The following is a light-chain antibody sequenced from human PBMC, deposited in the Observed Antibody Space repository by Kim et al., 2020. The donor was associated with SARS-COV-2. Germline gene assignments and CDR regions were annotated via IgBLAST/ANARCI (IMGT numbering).Light chain of an antibody. CDR2: GAS. Sequence: SPGERATLSCRASQSVSSSYLAWCQQKPGQAPRLLIHGASTRATGIPDRFSGRGSGTDFTLTISRLEPEDFAVYYCQQYGASPMYTFGQGTKLEI. V-gene: IGKV3-20*01. CDR1: QSVSSSY. CDR3: QQYGASPMYT. J-gene: IGKJ2*01.